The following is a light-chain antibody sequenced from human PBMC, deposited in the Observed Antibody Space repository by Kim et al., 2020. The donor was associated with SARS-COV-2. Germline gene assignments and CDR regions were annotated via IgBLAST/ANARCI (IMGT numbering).Light chain of an antibody. CDR1: SSDVGGYNY. Sequence: QSALTQPASVSGSPGQSITISCTGTSSDVGGYNYVSWYQQHPGKAPKLMIYDVSKRPSGVSNRFSGSKSGNTASLTISGLQAEDEADYYCSSYTSSSTPGVVFGGGTQLTVL. J-gene: IGLJ2*01. CDR3: SSYTSSSTPGVV. V-gene: IGLV2-14*01. CDR2: DVS.